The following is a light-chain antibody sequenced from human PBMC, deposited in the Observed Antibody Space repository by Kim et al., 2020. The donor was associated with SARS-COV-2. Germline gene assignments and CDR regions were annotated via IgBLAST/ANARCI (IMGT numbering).Light chain of an antibody. CDR2: AAS. Sequence: ASVGDTVTSTCRASQDIDNYVAWFQQKPGKAPKSLIYAASRLQTGVPFKFSGSGSGTDFALTISNLQPEDIATYYCQQYNGYPLTFGGGTKVDIK. CDR1: QDIDNY. CDR3: QQYNGYPLT. V-gene: IGKV1-16*02. J-gene: IGKJ4*01.